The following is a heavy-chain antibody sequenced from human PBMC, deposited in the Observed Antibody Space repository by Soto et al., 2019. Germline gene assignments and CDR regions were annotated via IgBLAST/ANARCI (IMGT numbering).Heavy chain of an antibody. J-gene: IGHJ3*01. V-gene: IGHV3-7*01. CDR1: GFTFSSYA. Sequence: GGSLRLSCAASGFTFSSYAMSWVRQAPGKGLEWVANIKEDGSEKYYVDSVKGRFTISRDNAKNSLYLQMNSLRAEDTAVYYCAKIGSSTWYTWAFDVWGQGTMVTVSS. CDR3: AKIGSSTWYTWAFDV. CDR2: IKEDGSEK. D-gene: IGHD6-13*01.